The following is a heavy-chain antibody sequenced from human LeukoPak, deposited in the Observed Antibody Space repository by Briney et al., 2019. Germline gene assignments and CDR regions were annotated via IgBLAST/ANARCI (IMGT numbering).Heavy chain of an antibody. CDR2: ISYDGSNK. CDR1: GFTFRSYA. D-gene: IGHD3-16*01. J-gene: IGHJ3*02. Sequence: GGSLRLSCAASGFTFRSYAMHWVRQAPGKGLEWVAVISYDGSNKYYADSVKGRFTISRDNSKNTLYLQMNSLRAEDTAVYYCARDRGSGGSDAFDIWGQGTMVTVSS. CDR3: ARDRGSGGSDAFDI. V-gene: IGHV3-30-3*01.